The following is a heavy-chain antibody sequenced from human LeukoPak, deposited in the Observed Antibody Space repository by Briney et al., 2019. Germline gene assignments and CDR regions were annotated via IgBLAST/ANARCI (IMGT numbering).Heavy chain of an antibody. CDR3: ARLSYSGNDFLYGMDV. Sequence: SETLSLTCTVSGGSISSSTYYWGWIRQPPGKGLEWIGSIYHSGSTHYNPSLKRRVTISVDTSKNQFSLNLSSVTAADTAVYYCARLSYSGNDFLYGMDVWGQGTTVTVSS. V-gene: IGHV4-39*01. CDR1: GGSISSSTYY. J-gene: IGHJ6*02. D-gene: IGHD1-26*01. CDR2: IYHSGST.